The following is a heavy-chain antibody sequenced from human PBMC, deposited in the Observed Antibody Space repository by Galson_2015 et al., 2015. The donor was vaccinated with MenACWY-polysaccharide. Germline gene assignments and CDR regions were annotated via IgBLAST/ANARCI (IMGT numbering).Heavy chain of an antibody. Sequence: SLRLSCKASGLSFSCYAMNWVRQAPGKGLEWVSGISGSGGRTYYADSVKGRFTITRDNSKNTMYLEMNSLRAEDTAVYYCAKADGYTPVYYFGYWGQGTPDTVSS. D-gene: IGHD5-24*01. CDR1: GLSFSCYA. J-gene: IGHJ4*02. V-gene: IGHV3-23*01. CDR3: AKADGYTPVYYFGY. CDR2: ISGSGGRT.